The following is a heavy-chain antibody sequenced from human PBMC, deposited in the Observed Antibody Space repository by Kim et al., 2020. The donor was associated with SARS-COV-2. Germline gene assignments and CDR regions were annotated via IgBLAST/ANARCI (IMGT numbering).Heavy chain of an antibody. CDR2: IKQDGSEK. CDR1: GFTFSSYW. V-gene: IGHV3-7*03. CDR3: ARVRRITIFGVVIMPYYFDY. Sequence: GGSLRLSCAASGFTFSSYWMSWVRQAPGKGLEWVANIKQDGSEKYYVDSVKGRFTISRDNAKNSLYLQMNSLRAEDTAVYYCARVRRITIFGVVIMPYYFDYWGQGTLVTVSS. J-gene: IGHJ4*02. D-gene: IGHD3-3*01.